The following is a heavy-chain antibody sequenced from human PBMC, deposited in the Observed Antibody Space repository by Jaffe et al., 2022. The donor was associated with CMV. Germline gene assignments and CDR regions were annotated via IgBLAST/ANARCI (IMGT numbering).Heavy chain of an antibody. CDR3: ARGYITKIFVAPPRAFDV. CDR1: GFPFSNYG. CDR2: INAGNGHA. D-gene: IGHD3-22*01. V-gene: IGHV1-3*01. J-gene: IGHJ3*01. Sequence: QAQLMQSGAELKKPGASVKVSCRAAGFPFSNYGIHWLRQAPGQRPEWMGYINAGNGHAKYSQRFQDRITITSDTSANTAYIQLSSLSSEDTAVYFCARGYITKIFVAPPRAFDVWGHGTMVTVSS.